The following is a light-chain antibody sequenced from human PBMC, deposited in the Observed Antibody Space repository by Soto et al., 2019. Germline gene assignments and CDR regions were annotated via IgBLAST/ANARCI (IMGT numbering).Light chain of an antibody. Sequence: AIQMTQSPSSLSASVGDRVTITCRASQAIRNDLGWYQQKPGTAPKLLIYGASTLQSGVPSRFSGSGSSTDFTLTISSLQPEDFATYYCLQDYNYPITFGQGTRLEIK. CDR2: GAS. CDR3: LQDYNYPIT. CDR1: QAIRND. V-gene: IGKV1-6*01. J-gene: IGKJ5*01.